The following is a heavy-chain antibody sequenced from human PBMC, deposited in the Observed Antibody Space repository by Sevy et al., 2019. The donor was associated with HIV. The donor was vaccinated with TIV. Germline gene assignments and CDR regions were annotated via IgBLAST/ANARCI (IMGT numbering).Heavy chain of an antibody. CDR3: AKASWLDFWGCYRGFDP. CDR1: GFTFASYG. V-gene: IGHV3-23*01. Sequence: GGSLRLSCAASGFTFASYGMSWVRQAPGKGLEWVSGFTGSGGSTYYADSVKGRFTISRDNSRNTLYLQMNSLGAEDTAVYYCAKASWLDFWGCYRGFDPWGQGTLVTVSS. J-gene: IGHJ5*02. D-gene: IGHD3-3*01. CDR2: FTGSGGST.